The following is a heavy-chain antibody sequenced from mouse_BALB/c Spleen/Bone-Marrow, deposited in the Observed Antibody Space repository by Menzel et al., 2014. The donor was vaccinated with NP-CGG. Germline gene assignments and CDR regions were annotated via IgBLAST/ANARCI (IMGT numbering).Heavy chain of an antibody. J-gene: IGHJ3*01. V-gene: IGHV5-4*02. CDR3: ASYCGSPWFAY. Sequence: EVKVVESGGGLVKPGGSLKLSCAASGFTFSDYYMYWVRQTPEKRLEWVATISDGGSYTYYPDSVKGRFTISRDNAKNNLSLQMNSLKSEDAAIYYYASYCGSPWFAYWGQGTLVTVSA. CDR2: ISDGGSYT. D-gene: IGHD1-1*01. CDR1: GFTFSDYY.